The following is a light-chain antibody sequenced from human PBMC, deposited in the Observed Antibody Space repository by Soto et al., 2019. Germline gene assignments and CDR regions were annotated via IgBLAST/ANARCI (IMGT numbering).Light chain of an antibody. Sequence: QSALAQPSSVSGSPGQSITISCTGTSTDVGGYNYVSWYQHHPGKGPKRIIYEVSNRPSGVSDRFSGSKSGNKASLIISNLEAEDDSDYYCGSYTGTDTPFVFGTGTKVTVL. CDR1: STDVGGYNY. J-gene: IGLJ1*01. V-gene: IGLV2-14*01. CDR3: GSYTGTDTPFV. CDR2: EVS.